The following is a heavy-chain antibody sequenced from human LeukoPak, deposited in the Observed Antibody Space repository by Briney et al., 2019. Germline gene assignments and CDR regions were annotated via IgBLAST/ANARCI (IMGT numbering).Heavy chain of an antibody. Sequence: ASVKVSCKASRYTFTGYYMHWVRQAPGQGLEWMGWINPNTGGTNYGQKFQGRVTMTRDTSISTAYMELSSLRSDDTALYYCARDLGQYGYYYMDVWGKGTTVTVSS. CDR1: RYTFTGYY. CDR3: ARDLGQYGYYYMDV. V-gene: IGHV1-2*02. D-gene: IGHD2-2*01. J-gene: IGHJ6*03. CDR2: INPNTGGT.